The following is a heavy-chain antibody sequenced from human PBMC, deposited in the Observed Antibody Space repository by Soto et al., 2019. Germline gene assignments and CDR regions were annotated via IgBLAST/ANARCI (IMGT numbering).Heavy chain of an antibody. CDR1: GGSISSYY. J-gene: IGHJ3*02. CDR2: IYYSGST. Sequence: ETLSLTCTVSGGSISSYYWSWIRQPPGKGLEWIGYIYYSGSTNYNPSLKSRVTISVDTSKNQFSLKLSSVTAADTAVYYCARARRGYDAFDIWGQGTMVTVSS. V-gene: IGHV4-59*01. CDR3: ARARRGYDAFDI. D-gene: IGHD3-10*01.